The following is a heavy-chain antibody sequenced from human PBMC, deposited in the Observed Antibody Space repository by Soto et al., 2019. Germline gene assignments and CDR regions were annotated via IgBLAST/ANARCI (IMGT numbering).Heavy chain of an antibody. CDR2: ISSGSSHI. CDR3: ARESEDLTSNFDY. J-gene: IGHJ4*02. CDR1: GLTFTSHS. Sequence: GGSLRLSCVASGLTFTSHSMTWVRQTPGKGLEWVASISSGSSHIYYGDSMKGRFTISRDNAKNSLYLEMNSLRAEGTAVYYCARESEDLTSNFDYWGQGTLVTVSS. V-gene: IGHV3-21*06.